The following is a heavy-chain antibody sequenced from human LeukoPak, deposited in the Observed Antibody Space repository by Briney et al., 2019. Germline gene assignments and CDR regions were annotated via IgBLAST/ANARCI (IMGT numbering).Heavy chain of an antibody. J-gene: IGHJ3*02. Sequence: PGGSLRLSCAASGFTFSSYSMNWVRQAPGKGLEWVSSISSSSSYIYYADSVKGRFTISRDNAKNSLYLQMNSLRAEDTAVYYCARDRQQLAQGGAFDIWGQGTMVTVSS. CDR1: GFTFSSYS. CDR3: ARDRQQLAQGGAFDI. CDR2: ISSSSSYI. D-gene: IGHD6-13*01. V-gene: IGHV3-21*01.